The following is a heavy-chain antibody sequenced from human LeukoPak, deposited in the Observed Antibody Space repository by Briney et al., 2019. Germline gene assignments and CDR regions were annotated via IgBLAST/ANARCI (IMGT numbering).Heavy chain of an antibody. D-gene: IGHD5-24*01. CDR2: ISNSDGST. V-gene: IGHV3-23*01. CDR3: AKSLGVGGYTRYKGFDQ. J-gene: IGHJ4*02. CDR1: GFTFSGYA. Sequence: GGSLRLSCAASGFTFSGYAMNWVRQAPGRGVEWVLSISNSDGSTYYADFVKGRFTISRDNSKNTLHLQMNSLRAEDTAVYYCAKSLGVGGYTRYKGFDQWGQGTLVTVSS.